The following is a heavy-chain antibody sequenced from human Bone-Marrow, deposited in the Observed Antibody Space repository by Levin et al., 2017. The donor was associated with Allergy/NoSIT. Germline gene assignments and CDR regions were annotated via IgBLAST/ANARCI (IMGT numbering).Heavy chain of an antibody. J-gene: IGHJ4*02. V-gene: IGHV3-49*04. CDR1: GFTFGDYA. CDR2: IRSKAYGGTT. Sequence: PGGSLRLSCTASGFTFGDYAMSWVRQAPGKGLEWVGFIRSKAYGGTTEYAASVKGRFTISRDDSKSIAYLQMNSLKTEDTAVYYCTRDVSLARAIMVRGVIITRYFDYWGQGTLVTVSS. D-gene: IGHD3-10*01. CDR3: TRDVSLARAIMVRGVIITRYFDY.